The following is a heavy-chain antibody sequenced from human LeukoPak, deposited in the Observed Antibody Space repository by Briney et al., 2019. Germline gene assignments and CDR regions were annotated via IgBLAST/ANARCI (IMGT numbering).Heavy chain of an antibody. D-gene: IGHD6-19*01. V-gene: IGHV3-23*01. Sequence: GGSLRLSCAASGFTFSSYAMSWVRQAPGKGLEWVSAISGSGGSTYYADSVKGRFTISRDNSKNTLYLQMNSLRAEDTAVYYCAKPAGPDIAVAGRGFWFDYWGQGTLVTVSS. J-gene: IGHJ4*02. CDR2: ISGSGGST. CDR1: GFTFSSYA. CDR3: AKPAGPDIAVAGRGFWFDY.